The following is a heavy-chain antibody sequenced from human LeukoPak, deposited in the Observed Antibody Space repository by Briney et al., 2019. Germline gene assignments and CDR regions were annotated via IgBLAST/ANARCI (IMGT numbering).Heavy chain of an antibody. CDR2: ISGSGGST. J-gene: IGHJ4*02. CDR3: AINGRIQLWSNYFDY. D-gene: IGHD5-18*01. Sequence: GGSLRLSCAASGFTFSSYAMSWVRQAPGKGLEWVSAISGSGGSTYYADSVKGRFTISRDNSKNTLYLQMNSLRAEDTAVYYCAINGRIQLWSNYFDYWGQGTLVTVSS. V-gene: IGHV3-23*01. CDR1: GFTFSSYA.